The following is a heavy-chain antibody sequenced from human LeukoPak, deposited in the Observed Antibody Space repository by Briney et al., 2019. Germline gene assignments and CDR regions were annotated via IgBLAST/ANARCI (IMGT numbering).Heavy chain of an antibody. CDR1: GGSISSNY. V-gene: IGHV4-59*01. J-gene: IGHJ4*02. D-gene: IGHD5-24*01. Sequence: KPSETLSLTCTVSGGSISSNYWSWIRQPPGKGLEWIGYIFYTGSTNYNPSLKSRVTISVDTSKNQFSLRLSSVTAADTAVYYCGRAGIMATTPFGYWGQGTLVSVSS. CDR2: IFYTGST. CDR3: GRAGIMATTPFGY.